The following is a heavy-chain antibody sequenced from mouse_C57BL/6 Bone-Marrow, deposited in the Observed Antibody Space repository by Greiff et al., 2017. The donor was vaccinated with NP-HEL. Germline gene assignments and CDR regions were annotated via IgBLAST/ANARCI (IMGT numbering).Heavy chain of an antibody. J-gene: IGHJ1*03. Sequence: EVKLQESGGDLVKPGGSLKLSCAASGFTFSSYGMSWVRQTPDKRLEWVATISSGGSYTYYPDSVKGRFTISRDNAKNTLYLQMSSLKSEDTAMYYCAKSYYGSSYVYFDVWGTGTTVTVSS. CDR1: GFTFSSYG. CDR3: AKSYYGSSYVYFDV. CDR2: ISSGGSYT. D-gene: IGHD1-1*01. V-gene: IGHV5-6*01.